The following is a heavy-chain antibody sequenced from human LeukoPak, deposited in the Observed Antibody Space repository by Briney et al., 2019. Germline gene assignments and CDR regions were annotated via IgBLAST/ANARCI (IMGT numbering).Heavy chain of an antibody. J-gene: IGHJ3*02. CDR2: IYTSGST. CDR3: ARALYYYDSSGYYCRAFDI. Sequence: SETLSLTCTVSGGSISSYYWSWIRQPAGKGLEWIGRIYTSGSTNYNPSLKSRVTMSVDTSKNQFSLKLSSVTAADTAVYYCARALYYYDSSGYYCRAFDIWGQGTMVTVSS. CDR1: GGSISSYY. V-gene: IGHV4-4*07. D-gene: IGHD3-22*01.